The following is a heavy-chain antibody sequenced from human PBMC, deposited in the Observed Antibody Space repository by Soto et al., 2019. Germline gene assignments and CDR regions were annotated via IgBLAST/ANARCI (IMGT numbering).Heavy chain of an antibody. CDR3: ARRGAYCSSTSCYGGYNWFDP. CDR1: GGSISSSSYY. Sequence: KTSETLSLTCTVSGGSISSSSYYWGWIRQPPGKGLEWIGSIYYSGSTYYNPSLKSRVTISVDTSKNQFSLKLSSVTAADTAVYHCARRGAYCSSTSCYGGYNWFDPWGQGTLVTVSS. CDR2: IYYSGST. J-gene: IGHJ5*02. V-gene: IGHV4-39*01. D-gene: IGHD2-2*01.